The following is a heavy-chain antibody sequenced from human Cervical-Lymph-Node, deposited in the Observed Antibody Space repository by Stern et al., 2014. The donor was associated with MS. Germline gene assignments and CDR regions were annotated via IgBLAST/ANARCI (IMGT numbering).Heavy chain of an antibody. D-gene: IGHD2-21*01. CDR3: ARGGVIYTQDRNGFDV. Sequence: VQLVESGSGQAKPSQTLSLTCAVSGGSISSGGSSWNWIRQPPGKGLEWIVVIYHSGSTYYYPSLKGRVFISVDTSKNQFALNLRSVTAADTAVYYCARGGVIYTQDRNGFDVWGQGTMVTVSS. CDR1: GGSISSGGSS. V-gene: IGHV4-30-2*01. CDR2: IYHSGST. J-gene: IGHJ3*01.